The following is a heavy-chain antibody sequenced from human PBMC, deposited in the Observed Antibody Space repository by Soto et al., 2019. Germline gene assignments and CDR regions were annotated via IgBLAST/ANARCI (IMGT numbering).Heavy chain of an antibody. CDR1: GFTFSSYG. D-gene: IGHD6-6*01. V-gene: IGHV3-30*18. J-gene: IGHJ6*02. CDR2: ISYDGSNK. Sequence: VGSLRLSCAASGFTFSSYGMHWVRQAPGKGLEWVAVISYDGSNKYYADSVKGRFTISRDNSKNTLYLQMNSPRAEDTAVYYCAKRLAARRLGYYGMDVWGQGTTVTVSS. CDR3: AKRLAARRLGYYGMDV.